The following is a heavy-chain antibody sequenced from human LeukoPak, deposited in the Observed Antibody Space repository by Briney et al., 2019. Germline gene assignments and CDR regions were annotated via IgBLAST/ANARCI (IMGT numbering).Heavy chain of an antibody. CDR3: ARHLGFCSSSSCYSWFGP. V-gene: IGHV4-59*01. J-gene: IGHJ5*02. CDR1: GGSICSFY. Sequence: SETLSLTCTVSGGSICSFYWSWIRLPPGKGLEWIGYSGITNYNPSLKSRVTISVDTSKNQFSLKLSSVTAADTAVYYCARHLGFCSSSSCYSWFGPWGRGTLVTVSS. CDR2: SGIT. D-gene: IGHD2-2*01.